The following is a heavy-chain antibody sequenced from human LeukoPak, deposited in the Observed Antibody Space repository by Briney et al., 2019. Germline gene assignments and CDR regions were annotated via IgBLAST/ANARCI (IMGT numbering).Heavy chain of an antibody. J-gene: IGHJ4*02. CDR2: IDPSGST. Sequence: PETLSLTCAVYGGSFTDYYWSWLRQPPGKGLEWIGEIDPSGSTTNNPSPKSRVTISVETSKNQFSLKLTSVTAADTAVYYCARGFSHWGQGTLVTVSS. CDR3: ARGFSH. CDR1: GGSFTDYY. V-gene: IGHV4-34*01.